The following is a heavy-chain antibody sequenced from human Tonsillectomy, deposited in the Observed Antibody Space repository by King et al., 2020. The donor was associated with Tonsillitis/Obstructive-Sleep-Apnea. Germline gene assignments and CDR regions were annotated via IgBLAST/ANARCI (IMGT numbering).Heavy chain of an antibody. D-gene: IGHD6-13*01. Sequence: VQLVESGGGLVKPGGSLRLSCAASGFTFSSYSMNWVRQAPGKGLEWVSSISSSSNYIFYADSVKGRFTISRDNAKNSLYLQMNSLRAEDTAVYYCARAVGPTSSRSHGHWGQGTLVTVSS. CDR2: ISSSSNYI. V-gene: IGHV3-21*01. CDR3: ARAVGPTSSRSHGH. CDR1: GFTFSSYS. J-gene: IGHJ4*02.